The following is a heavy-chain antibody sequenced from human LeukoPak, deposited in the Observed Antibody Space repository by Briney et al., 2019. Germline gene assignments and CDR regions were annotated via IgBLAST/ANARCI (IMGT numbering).Heavy chain of an antibody. CDR2: ISAYNGNT. CDR1: GYTFTSYG. CDR3: ARATYYDFWSGYGVLDY. V-gene: IGHV1-18*01. J-gene: IGHJ4*02. Sequence: ASVKVSCKASGYTFTSYGISWVRLAPGQGLEWMGWISAYNGNTNYAQKLQGRVTMTTDTSTSTAYMELRSLRSDDTAVYYCARATYYDFWSGYGVLDYWGQGTLVTVSS. D-gene: IGHD3-3*01.